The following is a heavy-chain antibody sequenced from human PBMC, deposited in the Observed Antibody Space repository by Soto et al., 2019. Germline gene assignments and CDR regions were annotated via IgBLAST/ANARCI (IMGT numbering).Heavy chain of an antibody. CDR1: GYTFTSYG. D-gene: IGHD2-2*01. V-gene: IGHV1-18*01. Sequence: ASVKVSCKASGYTFTSYGISWVRQAPGQGLEWMGWISAYNGNTNYAQKLQGRVTMTTDTSTSTAYMELRSLRSDDTAVYYCAREYCSSTSCYGADYWGQGTLVTVPQ. J-gene: IGHJ4*02. CDR2: ISAYNGNT. CDR3: AREYCSSTSCYGADY.